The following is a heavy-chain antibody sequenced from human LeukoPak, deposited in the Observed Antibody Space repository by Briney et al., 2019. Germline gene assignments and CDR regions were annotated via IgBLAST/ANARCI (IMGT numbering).Heavy chain of an antibody. CDR2: IWYDGSNK. D-gene: IGHD2-21*01. CDR3: ARTGKRNSLDY. Sequence: GMSLRLSCAASGFTFSKYGMNWVRQAPGKGLEWVAIIWYDGSNKYFADSVMGRFTISKDNSKNTVYLQMNSLRIDDTAFYPRARTGKRNSLDYWGQGTQVTVSS. CDR1: GFTFSKYG. J-gene: IGHJ4*02. V-gene: IGHV3-33*01.